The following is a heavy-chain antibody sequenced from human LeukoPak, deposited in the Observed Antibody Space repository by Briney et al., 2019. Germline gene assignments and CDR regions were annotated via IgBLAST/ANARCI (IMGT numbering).Heavy chain of an antibody. CDR2: ISSSSSYI. D-gene: IGHD5-18*01. Sequence: GGSLRLSCAASGFTFSSYSMNWVRQAPGKGLEWVSSISSSSSYIYYADSVKGRFTISRDNAKNSLYLQMNSLRAEDTAVYYCARVPLDTAPGGWGQGTLVTVSS. CDR1: GFTFSSYS. CDR3: ARVPLDTAPGG. V-gene: IGHV3-21*01. J-gene: IGHJ1*01.